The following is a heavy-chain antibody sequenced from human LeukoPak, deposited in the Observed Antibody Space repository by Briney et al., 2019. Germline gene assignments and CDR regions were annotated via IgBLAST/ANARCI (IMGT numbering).Heavy chain of an antibody. CDR3: ALAYSSGYYSDAFDI. J-gene: IGHJ3*02. D-gene: IGHD3-22*01. CDR2: ISYDGSNK. CDR1: GFTVSNKY. V-gene: IGHV3-30-3*01. Sequence: GGSLRLSCAASGFTVSNKYMSWVRQAPGKGLEWVALISYDGSNKYYADSVKGRFTISRDNSKNPLYLQMNSLRAEDTAVYYCALAYSSGYYSDAFDIWGQGTMVAVSS.